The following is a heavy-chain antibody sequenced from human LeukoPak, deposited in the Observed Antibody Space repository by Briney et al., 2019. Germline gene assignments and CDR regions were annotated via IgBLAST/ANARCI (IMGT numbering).Heavy chain of an antibody. CDR2: VNLQGST. D-gene: IGHD5-18*01. V-gene: IGHV4-4*02. Sequence: PSETLSLTCGVSGGSITQTNYWTWVRQPPGKGLEWIGEVNLQGSTNYNPSLMGRVAISVETSKNQFSLKLSSVTAADTAVYYCARVSRRMGYSYAHFDYWGQGTLVTVSS. CDR1: GGSITQTNY. CDR3: ARVSRRMGYSYAHFDY. J-gene: IGHJ4*02.